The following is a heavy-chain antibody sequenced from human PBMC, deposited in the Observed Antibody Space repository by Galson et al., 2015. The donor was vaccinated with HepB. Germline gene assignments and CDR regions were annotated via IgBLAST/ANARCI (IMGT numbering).Heavy chain of an antibody. CDR2: ISTGIDNT. CDR1: GYTFTNYG. D-gene: IGHD3-3*01. J-gene: IGHJ3*02. Sequence: QSGAEVKRPGASVKVSCKASGYTFTNYGISWVRQAPGQGLEWMGWISTGIDNTNYPQKLQGRVTMTTDTSTSTAYMELRSLRSDDTAVYFCARDSYYGVVIAHDAFDIWGQGTMVTVSS. V-gene: IGHV1-18*01. CDR3: ARDSYYGVVIAHDAFDI.